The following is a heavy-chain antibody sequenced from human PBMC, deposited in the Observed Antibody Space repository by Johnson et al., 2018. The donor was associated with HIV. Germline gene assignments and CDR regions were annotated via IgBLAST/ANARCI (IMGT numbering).Heavy chain of an antibody. V-gene: IGHV3-7*01. CDR1: GFTFDDYG. J-gene: IGHJ3*02. D-gene: IGHD5-24*01. CDR3: ARELEIAQGLDAFDI. CDR2: INQDGSDR. Sequence: VQLVESGGVVVQPGESLRLSCRTFGFTFDDYGMTWVRQAPGKGLEWVANINQDGSDRYYVDSVKGRFTISRDNAKNSLYLQMNSLRAEDTAVYYCARELEIAQGLDAFDIWGQGTMVTVSS.